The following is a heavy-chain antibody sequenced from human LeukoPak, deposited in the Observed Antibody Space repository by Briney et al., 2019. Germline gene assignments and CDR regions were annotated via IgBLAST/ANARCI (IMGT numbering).Heavy chain of an antibody. D-gene: IGHD6-19*01. CDR1: GFTLSNSC. Sequence: GGSLRLSCAVTGFTLSNSCMNWVRQAPGKGLEWVSYISSSSRTVYYADSVKGRFTISRDNAQNSLYLQMNSLRAEDTAVYYCARDRDSSGWYYFDYWGQGTLVTVSS. J-gene: IGHJ4*02. CDR2: ISSSSRTV. CDR3: ARDRDSSGWYYFDY. V-gene: IGHV3-48*01.